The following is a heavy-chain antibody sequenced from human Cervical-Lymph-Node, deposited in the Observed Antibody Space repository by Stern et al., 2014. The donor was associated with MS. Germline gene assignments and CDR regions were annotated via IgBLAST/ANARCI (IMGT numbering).Heavy chain of an antibody. CDR3: ARDLAINTGYYFDH. D-gene: IGHD5-12*01. CDR2: FVPMFGIA. CDR1: GGTFSNYA. Sequence: VQLVESGAEVKKPGSSVRVSCKSSGGTFSNYAFSWVRQAPGQGLEWMGMFVPMFGIANYAQKFQGRVTITADESTTTAYLELHSLTSEDTAIFYCARDLAINTGYYFDHWGQGTLVSVSS. V-gene: IGHV1-69*18. J-gene: IGHJ4*02.